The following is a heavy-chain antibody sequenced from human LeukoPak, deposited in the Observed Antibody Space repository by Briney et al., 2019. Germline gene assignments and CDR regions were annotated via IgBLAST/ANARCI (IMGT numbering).Heavy chain of an antibody. CDR2: ISSSSSTI. CDR3: AREGHYDFWSGYHMDV. V-gene: IGHV3-48*01. CDR1: GFTFSSYS. D-gene: IGHD3-3*01. J-gene: IGHJ6*03. Sequence: GGSLRRSCSASGFTFSSYSMNWVRQAPGKGLEWVSYISSSSSTIYYADSVKGRFTISRDNAKNSLYLQMNSLRAEDTAVYYCAREGHYDFWSGYHMDVWGKGTTVTVSS.